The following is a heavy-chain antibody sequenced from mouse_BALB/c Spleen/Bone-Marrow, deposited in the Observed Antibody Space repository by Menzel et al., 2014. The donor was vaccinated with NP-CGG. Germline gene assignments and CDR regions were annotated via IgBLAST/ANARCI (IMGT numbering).Heavy chain of an antibody. CDR3: ARELVRGMDY. V-gene: IGHV1-54*01. J-gene: IGHJ4*01. CDR2: INPGSGGI. D-gene: IGHD1-1*01. Sequence: QVQLKESGAELVRPGTSVKVSCKASGYAFTNYWIEWIKQRPGQGLEWIGVINPGSGGINYNEKFKGKATLTADKSSSTAYMQLSSLTSDDSAVYFCARELVRGMDYWGQGTPVTVSS. CDR1: GYAFTNYW.